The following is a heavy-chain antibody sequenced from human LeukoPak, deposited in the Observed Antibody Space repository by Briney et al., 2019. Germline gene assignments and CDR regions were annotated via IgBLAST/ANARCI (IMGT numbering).Heavy chain of an antibody. CDR1: GYSISSGYY. CDR2: IYHSGST. V-gene: IGHV4-38-2*02. CDR3: ARDGWERLLWFGEGGGHAFDI. Sequence: SETLSLTCTVSGYSISSGYYWGWIRQPPGKGLEWIGSIYHSGSTYYNPSLKSRVTISVDTSKNQFSLKLSSVTAADTAVYYCARDGWERLLWFGEGGGHAFDIWGQGTMVTVSS. J-gene: IGHJ3*02. D-gene: IGHD3-10*01.